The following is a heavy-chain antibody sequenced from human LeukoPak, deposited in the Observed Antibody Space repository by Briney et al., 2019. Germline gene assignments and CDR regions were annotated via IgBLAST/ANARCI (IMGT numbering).Heavy chain of an antibody. V-gene: IGHV3-23*01. CDR2: ITGTGGK. CDR1: GFTLTNHG. Sequence: GGSLRLSCAVSGFTLTNHGVSWVRQAPGKGLEWVSIITGTGGKYYGDSVKGRFVLSRDKFKNTVYMQMSSLRAEDTAMYYCAKDYCRDGNCPFPFLDSWGQGTLVTVSS. J-gene: IGHJ4*02. CDR3: AKDYCRDGNCPFPFLDS. D-gene: IGHD2-15*01.